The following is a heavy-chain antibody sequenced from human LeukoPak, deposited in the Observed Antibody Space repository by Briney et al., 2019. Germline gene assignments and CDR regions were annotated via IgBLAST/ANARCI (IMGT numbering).Heavy chain of an antibody. CDR2: INPNSGGT. CDR1: GGTFSSYA. J-gene: IGHJ4*02. D-gene: IGHD6-19*01. Sequence: ASVKVSCKASGGTFSSYAISWVRQAPGQGLEWMGWINPNSGGTNYAQKFQGRVTMTRDTSISTAYMELSRLRSDDTAVYYCASGVAGTGGDYWGQGTLVTVSS. CDR3: ASGVAGTGGDY. V-gene: IGHV1-2*02.